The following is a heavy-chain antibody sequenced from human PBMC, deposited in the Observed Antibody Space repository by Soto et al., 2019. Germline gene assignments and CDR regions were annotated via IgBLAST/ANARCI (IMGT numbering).Heavy chain of an antibody. J-gene: IGHJ4*02. CDR1: GFSFSSYW. Sequence: EVQLVESGGGFVQPGGSLRLSCAASGFSFSSYWMYWVRQAPGKGLVWVSRIKSDGSSISYADFAKGRFTMSRDNARNTLALPMNKLRAEDTAVYYCVRGVTADYWGQGTLVTVSP. CDR3: VRGVTADY. V-gene: IGHV3-74*01. CDR2: IKSDGSSI.